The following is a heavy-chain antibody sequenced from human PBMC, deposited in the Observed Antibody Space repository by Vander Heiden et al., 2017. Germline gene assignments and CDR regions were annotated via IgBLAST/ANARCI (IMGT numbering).Heavy chain of an antibody. CDR1: GFTFSRYS. CDR3: ASYPILTGDFLTGADYFDY. CDR2: ISSSSSTI. J-gene: IGHJ4*02. Sequence: EVQLVESGGGLVQPGGSLRLPCAASGFTFSRYSMNWVRQAPGKGLEWVSYISSSSSTIYYADSVKGRFTISRDNAKNSLYLQMNSLRDEDTAVYYCASYPILTGDFLTGADYFDYWGQGTLVTVSS. V-gene: IGHV3-48*02. D-gene: IGHD7-27*01.